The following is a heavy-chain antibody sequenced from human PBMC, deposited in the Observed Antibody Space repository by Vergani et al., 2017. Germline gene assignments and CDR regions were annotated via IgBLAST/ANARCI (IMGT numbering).Heavy chain of an antibody. CDR3: ATMGGATFNRPYNAFDP. CDR2: IKQDGSET. CDR1: GFTFSSYW. D-gene: IGHD1-26*01. J-gene: IGHJ5*02. Sequence: EVQLVESGGGLVQPGGSLRVSCAASGFTFSSYWMSWVRQAPGKGLEWVAHIKQDGSETYYVDSVKGRVTIARDNAENSVYLEMNSLRVEDTAVYYCATMGGATFNRPYNAFDPRGQGTLVTVSS. V-gene: IGHV3-7*01.